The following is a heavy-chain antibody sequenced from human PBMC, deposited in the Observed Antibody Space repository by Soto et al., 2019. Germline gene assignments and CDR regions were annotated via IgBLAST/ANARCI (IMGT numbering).Heavy chain of an antibody. V-gene: IGHV1-8*01. J-gene: IGHJ5*02. Sequence: GASVKVSCKASGYTFTSYDINWVRQATGQGLEWMGWMNPNSGNAGYAQKFQGRVTMTRNTSISTAYMELSSLRSEDTAVYYCARLRGEDSGSLVFDHWGQGTLVTVSS. D-gene: IGHD6-13*01. CDR1: GYTFTSYD. CDR2: MNPNSGNA. CDR3: ARLRGEDSGSLVFDH.